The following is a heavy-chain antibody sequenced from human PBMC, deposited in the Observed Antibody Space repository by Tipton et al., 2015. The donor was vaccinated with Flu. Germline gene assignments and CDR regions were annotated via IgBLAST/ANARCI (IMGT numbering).Heavy chain of an antibody. V-gene: IGHV3-53*04. CDR3: ASLYSSGWYGEIDY. D-gene: IGHD6-19*01. Sequence: QLVQSGGGLVQPGGSLRLSCAASGFTVSSNYMSWVRQAPGKGLEWVSVIYSGGSTYYADSVKGRFTISRHNSKNTLYLQMNSLRAEDTAVYYCASLYSSGWYGEIDYWGQGTLVTVSS. CDR2: IYSGGST. CDR1: GFTVSSNY. J-gene: IGHJ4*02.